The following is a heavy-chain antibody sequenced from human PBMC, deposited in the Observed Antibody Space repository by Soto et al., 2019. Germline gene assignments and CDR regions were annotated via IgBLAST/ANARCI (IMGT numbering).Heavy chain of an antibody. V-gene: IGHV3-21*01. CDR2: ISSSSSYI. CDR3: ARDLVTNGDSNTFDY. Sequence: PGGSLRLSCAASGFTFSSYSMNWVRQAPGKGLEWVSSISSSSSYIYHADSVKGRFTISRDNAKNSLYLQMNSLRAEDTAVYYCARDLVTNGDSNTFDYWGQGTLVTVSS. J-gene: IGHJ4*02. CDR1: GFTFSSYS. D-gene: IGHD4-17*01.